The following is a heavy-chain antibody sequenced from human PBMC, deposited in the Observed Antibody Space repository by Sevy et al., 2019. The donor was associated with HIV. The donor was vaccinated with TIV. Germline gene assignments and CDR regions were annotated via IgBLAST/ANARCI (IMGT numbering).Heavy chain of an antibody. CDR2: IYSGGST. J-gene: IGHJ6*03. D-gene: IGHD6-19*01. CDR1: GFTVSSNY. V-gene: IGHV3-53*01. CDR3: ARETPGIAVAGTLVRYYYYYMDV. Sequence: GGSLRLSCAASGFTVSSNYMSWVRQAPGKGLEWVSVIYSGGSTYYADSVKGRFTISRDNSKNTLYPQMNSLRAEATAVYYCARETPGIAVAGTLVRYYYYYMDVWGKGTTVTVSS.